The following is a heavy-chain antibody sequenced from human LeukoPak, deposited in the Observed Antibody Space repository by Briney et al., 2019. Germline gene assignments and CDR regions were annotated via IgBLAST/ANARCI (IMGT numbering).Heavy chain of an antibody. CDR2: IRHNGIDK. Sequence: GGSLRLSCAASGFTFSSYGMHWVRQAPGKGLEWVAFIRHNGIDKYLADSLKGRFTISRDNSKNTLYLQMNSLRPEDTAVYYCAKVGSHFGDYWGQGTLVIVTS. CDR3: AKVGSHFGDY. J-gene: IGHJ4*02. D-gene: IGHD3-10*01. CDR1: GFTFSSYG. V-gene: IGHV3-30*02.